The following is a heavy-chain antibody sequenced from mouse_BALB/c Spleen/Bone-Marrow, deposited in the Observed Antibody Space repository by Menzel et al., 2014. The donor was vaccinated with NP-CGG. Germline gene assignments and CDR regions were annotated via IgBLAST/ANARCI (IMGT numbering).Heavy chain of an antibody. D-gene: IGHD1-1*02. CDR2: IWAGGST. V-gene: IGHV2-9*02. CDR3: ARDGVYGSHYYAMDY. CDR1: GFSLXSYG. J-gene: IGHJ4*01. Sequence: VKLMESGPGLVAPSQSLSIPCTVSGFSLXSYGVHWVRQPPGKGLEWLGVIWAGGSTNYNSALMSRLSISKDNSKSQVFLKMNSLQTDDTAMYYCARDGVYGSHYYAMDYWGQGTSVTVSS.